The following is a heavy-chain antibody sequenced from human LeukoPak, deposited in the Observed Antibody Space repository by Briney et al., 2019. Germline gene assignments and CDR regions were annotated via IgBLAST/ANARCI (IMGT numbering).Heavy chain of an antibody. D-gene: IGHD3-10*02. CDR2: ISGSGDST. V-gene: IGHV3-23*01. Sequence: GGSLSLSCAASGFPCSSYAMSWVRQAPGKGLEWVSAISGSGDSTYYADSVKGRFTISRDNSKNTLYLQMNSLRAEDTALYYCAKDLDGVRGIIPHSLGAFNIWGQGTMVTVSS. J-gene: IGHJ3*02. CDR1: GFPCSSYA. CDR3: AKDLDGVRGIIPHSLGAFNI.